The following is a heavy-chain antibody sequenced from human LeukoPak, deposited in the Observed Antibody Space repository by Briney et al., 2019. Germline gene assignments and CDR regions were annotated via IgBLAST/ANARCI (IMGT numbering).Heavy chain of an antibody. CDR2: IKNDGTEK. Sequence: PGGSLRLSCAASGFTFSYHWMTWVRQAPGKGLEWVANIKNDGTEKNYVDSVKGRFTISRDNAKNSLYLQMNSLRAEDTGVYYCAKDSYSEGDYWGQGVLVTVSS. CDR3: AKDSYSEGDY. CDR1: GFTFSYHW. V-gene: IGHV3-7*01. D-gene: IGHD5-18*01. J-gene: IGHJ4*02.